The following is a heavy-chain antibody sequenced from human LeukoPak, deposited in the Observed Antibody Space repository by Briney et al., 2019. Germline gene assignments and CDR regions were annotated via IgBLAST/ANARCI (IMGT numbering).Heavy chain of an antibody. J-gene: IGHJ4*02. Sequence: PSETLSLTCTVSGGSISSYYWSWIRQPPGKGLEWIGYIYYSGSTNYNPSLKSRVTISVDTSKNQFSLKLSSVTAADTAVYYCARGPLGGGYTYFDYWGQGTLVTVSS. D-gene: IGHD5-12*01. CDR1: GGSISSYY. CDR2: IYYSGST. CDR3: ARGPLGGGYTYFDY. V-gene: IGHV4-59*01.